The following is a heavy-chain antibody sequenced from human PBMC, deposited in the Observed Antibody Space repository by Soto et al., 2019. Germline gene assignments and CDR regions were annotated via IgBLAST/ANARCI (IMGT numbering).Heavy chain of an antibody. Sequence: SETLSLTCSVSGGSIGNYYWSWIRQPPGKGLEWIGYIHYSGTTTYNPSLKTRVTMSVDTSKSQLSLRLSSVTAADTAVYYCARGPSPVAGPSWGQGILVTVS. V-gene: IGHV4-59*01. J-gene: IGHJ4*02. CDR3: ARGPSPVAGPS. CDR2: IHYSGTT. CDR1: GGSIGNYY.